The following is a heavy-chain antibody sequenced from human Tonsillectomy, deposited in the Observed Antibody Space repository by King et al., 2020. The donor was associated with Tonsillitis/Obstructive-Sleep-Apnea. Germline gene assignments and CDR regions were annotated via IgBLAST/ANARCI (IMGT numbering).Heavy chain of an antibody. V-gene: IGHV4-39*01. CDR3: ARHYYAGSGTYRPFDY. Sequence: LQLQESGPGLVKPSETLSLTCTVSGGSISSTLYYWGWIRQPPGKGLEWIGSMYYSGTTYHNPPLKSRGTISVATSQTQFSLKLSPVTAADTAVYYCARHYYAGSGTYRPFDYWGQGTLVTVSS. CDR1: GGSISSTLYY. J-gene: IGHJ4*02. D-gene: IGHD3-10*01. CDR2: MYYSGTT.